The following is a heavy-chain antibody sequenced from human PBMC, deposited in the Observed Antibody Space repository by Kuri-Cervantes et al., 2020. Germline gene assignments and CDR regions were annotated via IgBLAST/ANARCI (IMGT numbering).Heavy chain of an antibody. CDR1: GFTFDDYG. V-gene: IGHV3-20*04. D-gene: IGHD4-11*01. J-gene: IGHJ4*02. Sequence: GESLKISCAASGFTFDDYGMSWVRQAPGKGLEWVSGINWNGGSTGYADSVKGRFTISRDNAKNSLYLQMNSLRAEDTAVYYCARVPPLGLQPNPYFDYWGQGTLVTVSS. CDR3: ARVPPLGLQPNPYFDY. CDR2: INWNGGST.